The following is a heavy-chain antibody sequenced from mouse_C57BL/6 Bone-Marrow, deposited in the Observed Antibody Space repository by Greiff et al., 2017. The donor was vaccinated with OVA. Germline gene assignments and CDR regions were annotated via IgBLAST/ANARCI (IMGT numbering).Heavy chain of an antibody. CDR3: ARESKAWFAY. V-gene: IGHV1-54*01. Sequence: VQLVESGAELVRPGTSVKVSCKASGYAFTNYLIEWVKQRPGQGLEWIGVINPGSGGTNYNEKFKGKATLTADKSSSTAYMQLSSLTSEDSAVYFCARESKAWFAYWGQGTLVTVSA. CDR1: GYAFTNYL. CDR2: INPGSGGT. J-gene: IGHJ3*01.